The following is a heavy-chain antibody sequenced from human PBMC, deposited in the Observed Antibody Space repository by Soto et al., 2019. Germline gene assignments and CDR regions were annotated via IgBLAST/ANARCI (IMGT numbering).Heavy chain of an antibody. D-gene: IGHD5-18*01. CDR2: IYYSGST. J-gene: IGHJ4*02. Sequence: QVQLQESGPGLVKPSQNLSLACTVSGGSIRSGGYYWSWIRQHPGKDLEWIGYIYYSGSTYYNPSLKSRVTISVDTSENQFSLKLSSVTAADTAVYYCARSGYSYGPNPLLYWGQGTLVTVS. CDR1: GGSIRSGGYY. V-gene: IGHV4-31*03. CDR3: ARSGYSYGPNPLLY.